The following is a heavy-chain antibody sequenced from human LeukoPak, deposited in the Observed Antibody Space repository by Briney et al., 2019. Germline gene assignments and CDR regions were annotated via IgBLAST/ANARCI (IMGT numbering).Heavy chain of an antibody. Sequence: GGSLRLSCAASGFTFSDSYMTWIRQAPGKGLELLSYISGSASDVNYIDSVRGRFAISRDNAKNSLYLHMSSLTVEDTAVYYCSGDPRNNDYWGQGTLVTVSS. J-gene: IGHJ4*02. CDR1: GFTFSDSY. CDR2: ISGSASDV. CDR3: SGDPRNNDY. V-gene: IGHV3-11*01.